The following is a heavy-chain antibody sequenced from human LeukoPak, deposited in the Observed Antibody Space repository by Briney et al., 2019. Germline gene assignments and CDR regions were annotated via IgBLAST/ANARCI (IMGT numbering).Heavy chain of an antibody. D-gene: IGHD3-22*01. V-gene: IGHV4-34*01. Sequence: SETLSLTCAVSGGSISSGDYSWSWIRQPPGEGLEWIGEINHSGSTNYNPSLKRRVTISVDTSKNQFSLKLSSVPAADTAVYYCARDHRPHYYDSRKGAFDIWGQGTMVTVSS. J-gene: IGHJ3*02. CDR2: INHSGST. CDR3: ARDHRPHYYDSRKGAFDI. CDR1: GGSISSGDYS.